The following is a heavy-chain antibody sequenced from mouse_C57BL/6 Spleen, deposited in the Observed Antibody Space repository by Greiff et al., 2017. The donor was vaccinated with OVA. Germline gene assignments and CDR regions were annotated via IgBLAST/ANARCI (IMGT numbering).Heavy chain of an antibody. D-gene: IGHD2-1*01. CDR2: IHPNSGST. Sequence: QVQLQQPGAELVKPGASVKLSCKASGYTFTSYWMHWVKQRPGQGLEWIGMIHPNSGSTNYNEKFKSKATLTVAKSSSTAYMQLSSLTSEDSAVYYCAFPHGNYWYVDVWGTGTTVTVSS. V-gene: IGHV1-64*01. CDR3: AFPHGNYWYVDV. CDR1: GYTFTSYW. J-gene: IGHJ1*03.